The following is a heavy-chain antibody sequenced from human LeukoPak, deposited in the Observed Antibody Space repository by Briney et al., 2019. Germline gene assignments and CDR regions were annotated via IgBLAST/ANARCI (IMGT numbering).Heavy chain of an antibody. Sequence: GRSLRLSCAASGFTFSSYGMHWVRQAPGKGLEWVAVIWYDGSNKYYAVSVKGRFTISRDNSKNTLYLQMNSLRAEDTAVYYCARDDVGASHPWGQGTLVTVSS. CDR3: ARDDVGASHP. V-gene: IGHV3-33*01. D-gene: IGHD1-26*01. CDR1: GFTFSSYG. CDR2: IWYDGSNK. J-gene: IGHJ5*02.